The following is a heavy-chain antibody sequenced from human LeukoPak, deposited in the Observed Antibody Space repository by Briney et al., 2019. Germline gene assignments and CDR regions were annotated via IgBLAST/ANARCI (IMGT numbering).Heavy chain of an antibody. Sequence: PGGSLRLSCAASGFSVSSNYMSWVRQAPGRGLEWVSFIYSDGSTYYADSVKGRFTISRDNAKNSLFLQMNSLRAEDTGVYYCARITVPGTGSFDYWGQGTLVTVSS. V-gene: IGHV3-66*01. CDR3: ARITVPGTGSFDY. J-gene: IGHJ4*02. CDR1: GFSVSSNY. D-gene: IGHD6-19*01. CDR2: IYSDGST.